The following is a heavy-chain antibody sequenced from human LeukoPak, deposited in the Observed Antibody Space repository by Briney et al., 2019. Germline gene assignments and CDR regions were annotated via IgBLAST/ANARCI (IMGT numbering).Heavy chain of an antibody. J-gene: IGHJ4*02. CDR2: ILSDGNDK. CDR1: GFTFSSYD. Sequence: AGGSLRLSCAASGFTFSSYDMHWVRQAPGRGLEWVAIILSDGNDKYYADSVKGRFTISRDNSKDTLDLQMNSLRAEDTAVYYCAKDRTSTWSWDYWGQGTLVIVSS. D-gene: IGHD6-13*01. CDR3: AKDRTSTWSWDY. V-gene: IGHV3-30*19.